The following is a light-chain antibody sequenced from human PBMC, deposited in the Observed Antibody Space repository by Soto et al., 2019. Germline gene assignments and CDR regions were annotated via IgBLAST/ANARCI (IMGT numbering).Light chain of an antibody. V-gene: IGKV3D-20*02. CDR3: QQHSNSPWT. J-gene: IGKJ1*01. CDR1: QCVTSNY. Sequence: EIVLTQSAGTLSLSPGESAALSCRASQCVTSNYLVWYRQKPGQAPRLLIYAISSWAAGIPDRFNGSGSGTDFTLTITRLEPEDSAVYYCQQHSNSPWTFGQGTRVEV. CDR2: AIS.